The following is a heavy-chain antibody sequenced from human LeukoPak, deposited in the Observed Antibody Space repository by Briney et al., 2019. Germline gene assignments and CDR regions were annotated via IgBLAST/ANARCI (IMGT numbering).Heavy chain of an antibody. D-gene: IGHD1-7*01. Sequence: LGGSLRLSGTASGFILSDSGFDWVRQAPGKGLEWVAFLRYDGRSKYYLDAVKGRFTISRDNSKNTVYLQMDSLRPEDTAVYYCAIGVNYAFDDWGQGTLVTVSS. CDR2: LRYDGRSK. CDR1: GFILSDSG. J-gene: IGHJ4*02. V-gene: IGHV3-30*02. CDR3: AIGVNYAFDD.